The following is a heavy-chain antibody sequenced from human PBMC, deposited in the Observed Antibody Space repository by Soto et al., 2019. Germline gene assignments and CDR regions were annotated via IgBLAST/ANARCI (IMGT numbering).Heavy chain of an antibody. D-gene: IGHD3-10*01. CDR3: ASSYYGSGNPKDYYYGMDV. V-gene: IGHV1-18*01. Sequence: ASVKVSCKASGYTFTSYGISWVRQAPGQGLEWMGWISAYNGNTNYAQKLQGRVTMTTDTSTSTAYMELRSLRSEDTAVYYCASSYYGSGNPKDYYYGMDVWGQGTTVTVSS. CDR1: GYTFTSYG. J-gene: IGHJ6*02. CDR2: ISAYNGNT.